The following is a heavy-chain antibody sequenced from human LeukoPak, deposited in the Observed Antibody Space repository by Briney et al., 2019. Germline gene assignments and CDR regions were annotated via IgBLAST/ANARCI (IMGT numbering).Heavy chain of an antibody. CDR1: GYSISSGYY. CDR2: IYHSGNT. J-gene: IGHJ4*02. Sequence: SETLSLTCAVSGYSISSGYYWGWIRQPPGKGLEWIGNIYHSGNTYYNPSLKSRVTISVDTSKNQFSLKLMSVTAADTAVYYCAKLPPYSSSAYYFDYWGQGTLVTVSS. CDR3: AKLPPYSSSAYYFDY. D-gene: IGHD6-6*01. V-gene: IGHV4-38-2*01.